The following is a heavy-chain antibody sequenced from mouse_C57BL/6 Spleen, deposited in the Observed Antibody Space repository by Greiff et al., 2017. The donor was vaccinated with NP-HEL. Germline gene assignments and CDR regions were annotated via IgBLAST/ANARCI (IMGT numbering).Heavy chain of an antibody. CDR2: IWGDGST. D-gene: IGHD2-3*01. CDR1: GFSLTSYG. CDR3: AKPLYDGYHAMDY. J-gene: IGHJ4*01. V-gene: IGHV2-3*01. Sequence: VQLQQPGPGLVAPSHCLSFTCTASGFSLTSYGVSWVRQPPGKGLEWLGVIWGDGSTNYHTALISRLSISKDNSKSQVFLKLNSLQTDDTATYYCAKPLYDGYHAMDYWGQGTSVTVSS.